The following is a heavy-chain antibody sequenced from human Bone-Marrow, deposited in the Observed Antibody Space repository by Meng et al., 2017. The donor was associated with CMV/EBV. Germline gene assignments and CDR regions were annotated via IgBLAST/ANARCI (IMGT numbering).Heavy chain of an antibody. Sequence: LSLTCAVSGFTVSDNYMSWVRQAPGKGLQWVSVIYSTGHTFYADSVKGRFTISRDKSKNTLHLQMNSLRAEDTAVYYCARDRMDPAVAGNYYYYYGMDVWGQGTTVTVSS. CDR1: GFTVSDNY. CDR2: IYSTGHT. V-gene: IGHV3-53*01. CDR3: ARDRMDPAVAGNYYYYYGMDV. D-gene: IGHD6-19*01. J-gene: IGHJ6*02.